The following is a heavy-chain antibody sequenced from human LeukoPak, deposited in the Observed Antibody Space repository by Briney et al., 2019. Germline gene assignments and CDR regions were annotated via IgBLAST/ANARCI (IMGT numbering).Heavy chain of an antibody. CDR1: GGSINTGGYS. V-gene: IGHV4-30-2*01. J-gene: IGHJ2*01. Sequence: PSQTLSLTCAVSGGSINTGGYSWSWIRQPPGKGLEWIGYIYPSGSTDYSPSLKSRITMSIDRSKNQFSLRLTSVTAADTAVYYCARAKGWSGYAPCDLWGRGTLVTVSS. CDR3: ARAKGWSGYAPCDL. CDR2: IYPSGST. D-gene: IGHD3-3*01.